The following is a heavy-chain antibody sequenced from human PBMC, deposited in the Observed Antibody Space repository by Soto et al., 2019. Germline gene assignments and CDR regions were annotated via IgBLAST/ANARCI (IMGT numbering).Heavy chain of an antibody. Sequence: GGSLRLSCAASGFTFSTYSMNWVRQAPGKGLEWISYISSGSSTIYYADSVKGRFTISRDNVKNSLYLQMNSLRDEDTAVYYCARARTNGVYNGMDVWGQGTTVTVSS. CDR1: GFTFSTYS. V-gene: IGHV3-48*02. J-gene: IGHJ6*02. CDR3: ARARTNGVYNGMDV. D-gene: IGHD2-8*01. CDR2: ISSGSSTI.